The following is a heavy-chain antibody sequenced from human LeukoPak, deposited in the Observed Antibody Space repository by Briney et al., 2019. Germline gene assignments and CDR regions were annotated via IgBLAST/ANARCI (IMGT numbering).Heavy chain of an antibody. V-gene: IGHV3-30*02. J-gene: IGHJ4*02. Sequence: PGGSLRLSCAASGFTFSSYGMHWVRQAPGKGLEWVAFIQYDGSNKYSADSVKGRFTISRDNSKNTLYLQMNSLRAEDTAVYYCAKDSTLDYYDISGYTSYFDYWGQGTLVTVSS. D-gene: IGHD3-22*01. CDR2: IQYDGSNK. CDR3: AKDSTLDYYDISGYTSYFDY. CDR1: GFTFSSYG.